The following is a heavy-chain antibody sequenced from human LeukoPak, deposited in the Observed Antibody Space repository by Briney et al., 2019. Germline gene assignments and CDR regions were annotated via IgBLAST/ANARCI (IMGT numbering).Heavy chain of an antibody. CDR3: AKDHDFYGDGGGDY. CDR1: GFTFSSYA. CDR2: ISGSGGST. V-gene: IGHV3-23*01. Sequence: PGGSLRLSCAASGFTFSSYAMSGVRQAPGKGLEWVLAISGSGGSTYYADSVKGRFTISRDNSKNTLYLQMNSLRAEDTAVYYCAKDHDFYGDGGGDYWGQGTLVTVSS. J-gene: IGHJ4*02. D-gene: IGHD4-17*01.